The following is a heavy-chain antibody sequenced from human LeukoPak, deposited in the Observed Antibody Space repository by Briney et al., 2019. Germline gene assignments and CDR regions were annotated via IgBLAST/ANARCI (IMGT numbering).Heavy chain of an antibody. J-gene: IGHJ4*02. CDR2: IIPILGIA. CDR1: GGTFSSYA. Sequence: SVKVSCKASGGTFSSYAISWVRQAPGQGLEWMGRIIPILGIANYAQKFKGRVTITADKSTSTAYMELSSLRSEDTAVYYCARRATTVAYFDYWGQGTLVTVSS. V-gene: IGHV1-69*04. D-gene: IGHD4-17*01. CDR3: ARRATTVAYFDY.